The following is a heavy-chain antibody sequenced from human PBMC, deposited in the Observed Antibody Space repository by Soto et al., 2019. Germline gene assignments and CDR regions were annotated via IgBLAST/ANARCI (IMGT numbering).Heavy chain of an antibody. V-gene: IGHV3-30-3*01. D-gene: IGHD6-19*01. CDR2: ISHDGNNK. CDR3: ARSPSGWYFGYYFDY. CDR1: GFTFSSHA. Sequence: GGSLRLSCAASGFTFSSHAMHWVRQAPGKGLEWVAVISHDGNNKYYADSGFTISRDNSKNTLYLEMSSLRVEDTAVYHCARSPSGWYFGYYFDYWGQGTLVTVSS. J-gene: IGHJ4*02.